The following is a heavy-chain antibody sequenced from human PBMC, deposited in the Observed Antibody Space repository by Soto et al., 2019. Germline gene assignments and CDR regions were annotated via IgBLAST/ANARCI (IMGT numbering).Heavy chain of an antibody. D-gene: IGHD3-16*02. CDR2: ISAYNGNT. V-gene: IGHV1-18*01. Sequence: QVQLVQSGAEVKKPGASVKVSCKASGYTFTSYGISWVRQAPGQGLEWMGWISAYNGNTNYAQKLQGRVTMTTDTSKSTAYMELRSLRSDDTAVYYCARNEEYDYIWGSYRSGNWFDPWGQGTLVTVSS. CDR3: ARNEEYDYIWGSYRSGNWFDP. CDR1: GYTFTSYG. J-gene: IGHJ5*02.